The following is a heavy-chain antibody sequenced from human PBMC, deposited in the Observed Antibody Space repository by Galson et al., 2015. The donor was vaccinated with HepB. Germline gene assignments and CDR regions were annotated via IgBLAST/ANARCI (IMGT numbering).Heavy chain of an antibody. V-gene: IGHV2-5*01. J-gene: IGHJ4*02. CDR3: ARIGDASTWGYFDY. CDR1: GFSLSTTGVG. CDR2: IYWNDDK. Sequence: ALVKPTQTLTLTCTFSGFSLSTTGVGVGWIRQPPGQALEWLALIYWNDDKRYSPSLKSRLTITKDTSKNQVALTMTNMDPVDTATYYCARIGDASTWGYFDYWGQGTLVTVSS. D-gene: IGHD2-21*01.